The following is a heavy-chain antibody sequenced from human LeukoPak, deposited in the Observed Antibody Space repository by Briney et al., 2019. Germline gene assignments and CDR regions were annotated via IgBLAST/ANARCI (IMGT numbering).Heavy chain of an antibody. D-gene: IGHD2-2*01. V-gene: IGHV3-30*02. CDR3: AKKGALNIVVVPAAMKDYYYMDV. CDR2: IRYDGSNK. J-gene: IGHJ6*03. Sequence: PGGSLRLSCAASGFTFSSYGMHWVRQAPGKGLEWVAFIRYDGSNKYYADSVKGRFTISRDNSKNTLYLQMNSLRAEDTAVYYCAKKGALNIVVVPAAMKDYYYMDVWGKGTTVTISS. CDR1: GFTFSSYG.